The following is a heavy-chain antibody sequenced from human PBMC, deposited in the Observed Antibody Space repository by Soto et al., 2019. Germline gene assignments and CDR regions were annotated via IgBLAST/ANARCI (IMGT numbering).Heavy chain of an antibody. D-gene: IGHD2-21*02. CDR3: ARGIVVVTAIRPFYYGMDV. CDR1: GGTFSSYA. Sequence: VASVKVSCKASGGTFSSYAISWVRQAPGQGLEWMGGIIPIFGTANYAQKFQGRVTITADESTSTAYMELSSLRSEDTAVYYCARGIVVVTAIRPFYYGMDVWGQGTTVTVSS. V-gene: IGHV1-69*13. J-gene: IGHJ6*02. CDR2: IIPIFGTA.